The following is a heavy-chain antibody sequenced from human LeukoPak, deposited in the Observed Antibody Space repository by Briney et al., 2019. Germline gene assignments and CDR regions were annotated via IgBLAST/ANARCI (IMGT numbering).Heavy chain of an antibody. J-gene: IGHJ4*02. V-gene: IGHV4-34*01. CDR1: SGSFNNYY. Sequence: SETLSLTCAVLSGSFNNYYWSWIRQPPGKGLEWLGEINHVGSTTYNSSLKSRVIISVDTSRIQFSLNLNSVTAADTAVYYCARKLMSSRRFEYWGQGTLVTVSS. D-gene: IGHD2-8*01. CDR3: ARKLMSSRRFEY. CDR2: INHVGST.